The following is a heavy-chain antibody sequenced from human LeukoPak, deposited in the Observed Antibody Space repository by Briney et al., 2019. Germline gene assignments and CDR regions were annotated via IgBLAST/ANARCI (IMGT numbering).Heavy chain of an antibody. J-gene: IGHJ5*02. CDR1: GFTFSSYE. Sequence: PGGSLRLCCAVSGFTFSSYEMNWVRQAPGKGLECVSYISSSGGTISYADSVKGRFTISRDNAKNALYLQMNSLRAEDTANYYCARGGNWFDPWGQGTLVTVSS. D-gene: IGHD3-16*01. CDR3: ARGGNWFDP. V-gene: IGHV3-48*03. CDR2: ISSSGGTI.